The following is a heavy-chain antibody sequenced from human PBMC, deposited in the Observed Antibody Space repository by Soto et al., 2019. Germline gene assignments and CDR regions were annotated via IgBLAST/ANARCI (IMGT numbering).Heavy chain of an antibody. CDR3: ARDRSLLAARPPYYFDY. Sequence: VKVSCKASGGTFSSYTISWVRQAPGQGLEWKGRIIPILGIANYAQKFQGRVTITADKSTSTAYMELSSLRSEDTAVYYCARDRSLLAARPPYYFDYWGQGTLVTVSS. V-gene: IGHV1-69*04. CDR2: IIPILGIA. CDR1: GGTFSSYT. D-gene: IGHD6-6*01. J-gene: IGHJ4*02.